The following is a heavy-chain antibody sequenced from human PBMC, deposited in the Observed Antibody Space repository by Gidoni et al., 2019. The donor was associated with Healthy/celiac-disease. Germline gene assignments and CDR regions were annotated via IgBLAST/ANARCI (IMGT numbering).Heavy chain of an antibody. J-gene: IGHJ3*02. CDR3: ASLSFGVDTLSFGAFDI. CDR1: GFTFSSYA. V-gene: IGHV3-30-3*01. D-gene: IGHD3-3*01. CDR2: ISYDGSNK. Sequence: QVQLVESGGGGVQPGRSLRLSCAASGFTFSSYAMHWVRQAPGKGLEWVAVISYDGSNKYYADSVKGRFTISRDNSKNTLYLQMNSLRAEDTAVYYCASLSFGVDTLSFGAFDIWGQGTMVTVSS.